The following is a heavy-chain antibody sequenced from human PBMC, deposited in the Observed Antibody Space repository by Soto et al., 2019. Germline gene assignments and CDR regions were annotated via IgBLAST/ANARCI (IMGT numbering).Heavy chain of an antibody. CDR1: GYTFTSYG. CDR2: ISAYNGNT. D-gene: IGHD1-7*01. J-gene: IGHJ3*02. Sequence: QVQLVQSGAEVKKPGASVKVSCKASGYTFTSYGIIWGRQAPGQGLEWMGWISAYNGNTNYAQNLQGRVSMTTDTSTSTAYMELRSLRSDDTAVYYCARGMGITGTTGAFDIWGQGTMVTVSS. CDR3: ARGMGITGTTGAFDI. V-gene: IGHV1-18*01.